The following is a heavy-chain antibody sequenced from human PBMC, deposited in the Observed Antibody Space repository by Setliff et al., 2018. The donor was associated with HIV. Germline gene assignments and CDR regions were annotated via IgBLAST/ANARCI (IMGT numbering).Heavy chain of an antibody. J-gene: IGHJ5*02. CDR1: GGTFSSYA. CDR3: ARAPGDYEVWFDP. V-gene: IGHV1-69*10. CDR2: IIPILGIA. Sequence: SVKVSCKASGGTFSSYAISWVRQAPGQGLEWMGGIIPILGIANYAQRFQGRVTITADKSTSTAYMELSSLRSEDAAVYYCARAPGDYEVWFDPWGQGTLVTVSS. D-gene: IGHD4-17*01.